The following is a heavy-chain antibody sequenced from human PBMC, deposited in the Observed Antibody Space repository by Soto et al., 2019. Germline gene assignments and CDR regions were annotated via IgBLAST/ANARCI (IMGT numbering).Heavy chain of an antibody. V-gene: IGHV5-51*01. CDR3: ARHSYCYDSSGYDGDI. Sequence: GESLKISCRGSGYSFTSYWIGWVRQMPGKGLEGMGSIYAGGSDTIYSPSCEGQVTISADKSISTAYLQWSSLKASDTAMYYCARHSYCYDSSGYDGDIWGQGTMVTVSS. CDR2: IYAGGSDT. J-gene: IGHJ3*02. CDR1: GYSFTSYW. D-gene: IGHD3-22*01.